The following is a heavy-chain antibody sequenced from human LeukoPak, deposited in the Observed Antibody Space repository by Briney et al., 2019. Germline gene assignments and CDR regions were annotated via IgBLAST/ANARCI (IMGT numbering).Heavy chain of an antibody. D-gene: IGHD6-13*01. V-gene: IGHV3-9*01. Sequence: GRSLRLSCAASGFTFDDYAMHWVRQAPGKGLEWVSGISWNSGSIGYADSVKGRFTISRDNAKNSLYQQMNSLRAEDTALYYCAKDKGSSSFRWFDPWGQGTLVTVSS. CDR1: GFTFDDYA. CDR2: ISWNSGSI. J-gene: IGHJ5*02. CDR3: AKDKGSSSFRWFDP.